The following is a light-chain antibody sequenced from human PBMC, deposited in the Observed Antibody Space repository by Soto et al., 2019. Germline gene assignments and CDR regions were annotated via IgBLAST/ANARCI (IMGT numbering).Light chain of an antibody. V-gene: IGLV2-11*01. CDR2: GVS. Sequence: QSALTQPRSVSGSPGQSVTISCTGTSSDVGAYNYVSWYQQHPGKAPKLMIHGVSKRPSGVPDRFSGSKSGNAASLTISGLQAEDEADYYCCSYAGSYTVVFGGGTKLTVL. CDR1: SSDVGAYNY. J-gene: IGLJ2*01. CDR3: CSYAGSYTVV.